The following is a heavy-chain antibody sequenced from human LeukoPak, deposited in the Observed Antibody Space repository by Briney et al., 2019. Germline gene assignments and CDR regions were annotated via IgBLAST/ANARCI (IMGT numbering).Heavy chain of an antibody. Sequence: ASVKVSCKVSGYTLTELSMHWVRQAPGQGLEWMGWINPNSGGTNYAQKFQGRVTMTRDTSISTAYMELSRLRSDDTAVYYCARGGDIVVVVAARSPPYYMDVWGKGTTVTVSS. D-gene: IGHD2-15*01. V-gene: IGHV1-2*02. J-gene: IGHJ6*03. CDR2: INPNSGGT. CDR3: ARGGDIVVVVAARSPPYYMDV. CDR1: GYTLTELS.